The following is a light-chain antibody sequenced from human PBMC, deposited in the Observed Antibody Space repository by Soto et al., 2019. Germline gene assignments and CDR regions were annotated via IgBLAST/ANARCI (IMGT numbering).Light chain of an antibody. CDR3: QQYKNWPRT. CDR2: GAS. Sequence: EIVMTQSPATLSLSPGERATLSCRASQSVSSNLAWYQQKPGQAPRLLIYGASTRATGIPARFSGSGSGTEFTLTISSLQSEDFAVYYCQQYKNWPRTFGQGTEVDFK. CDR1: QSVSSN. V-gene: IGKV3-15*01. J-gene: IGKJ1*01.